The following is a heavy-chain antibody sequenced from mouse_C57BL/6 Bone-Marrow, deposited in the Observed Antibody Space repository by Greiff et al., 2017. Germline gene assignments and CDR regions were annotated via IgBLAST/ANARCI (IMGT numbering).Heavy chain of an antibody. CDR1: GYTFTSYD. V-gene: IGHV1-85*01. CDR3: ASRTAFDY. CDR2: IYPRDGST. Sequence: VQVVESGPELVKPGASVKLSCKASGYTFTSYDINWVKQRPGQGLEWIGWIYPRDGSTKYNEKFKGKATLTVDTSSSTAYMELHSLTSEDSAVYFCASRTAFDYWGQGTTLTVSS. J-gene: IGHJ2*01.